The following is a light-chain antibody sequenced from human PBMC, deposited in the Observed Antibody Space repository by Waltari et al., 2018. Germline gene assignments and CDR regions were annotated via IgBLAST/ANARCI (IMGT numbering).Light chain of an antibody. V-gene: IGLV2-23*01. Sequence: QSALTQPASVSGSPGQSITISCTGTSRDVGSHDFNLVSWYQHHPGKAPKLMIYEGKKRPSGVSSRVSGSKSGNTASLTISGLQAEDEADYYCCSYAGSDTWVFGGGTKLTVL. CDR3: CSYAGSDTWV. CDR2: EGK. CDR1: SRDVGSHDFNL. J-gene: IGLJ3*02.